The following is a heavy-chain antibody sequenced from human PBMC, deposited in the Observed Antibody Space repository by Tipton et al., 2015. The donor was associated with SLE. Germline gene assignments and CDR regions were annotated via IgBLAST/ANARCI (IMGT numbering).Heavy chain of an antibody. CDR2: INPSSGGT. CDR1: GSSFTGY. V-gene: IGHV1-2*02. CDR3: ARVGGSYYGKGCFQH. D-gene: IGHD1-26*01. Sequence: QLVQSGADVKKPGASVKVSCEASGSSFTGYVHWVRQAPGQGLECMGWINPSSGGTKYAEKFQGRVTMTSDTSTSTAYMELRSLRSDDTAVYYCARVGGSYYGKGCFQHWGQGTLVTVSS. J-gene: IGHJ1*01.